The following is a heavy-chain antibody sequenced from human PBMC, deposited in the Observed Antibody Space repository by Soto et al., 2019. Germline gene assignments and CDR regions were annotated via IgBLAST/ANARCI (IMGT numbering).Heavy chain of an antibody. J-gene: IGHJ5*02. CDR1: GDRVSSNSVS. CDR3: AREKYPIPWFDP. V-gene: IGHV6-1*01. Sequence: SQALSITCAISGDRVSSNSVSWNWYRQSPSRGLEWLGRTYYRSKWYNDYAVSVKSRITINPDTSKNQFSLQLNSVTPEDTAVYYCAREKYPIPWFDPWGQGTLITVSS. CDR2: TYYRSKWYN. D-gene: IGHD2-2*02.